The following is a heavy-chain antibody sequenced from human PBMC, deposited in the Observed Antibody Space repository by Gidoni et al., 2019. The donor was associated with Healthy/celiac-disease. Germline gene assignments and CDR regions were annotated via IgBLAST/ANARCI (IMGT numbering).Heavy chain of an antibody. Sequence: QVQLQQWGAGLLTPSETLSLTCAVYGASFSGYYWSWIRQPPGKGLEWIGEINHRGSTNYNPTLKSRVTISVDTSKNQFSLKLSSVTAADTAVYYCAGERPYCSGGSCRVGMDVWGQGTTVTVSS. CDR3: AGERPYCSGGSCRVGMDV. CDR1: GASFSGYY. D-gene: IGHD2-15*01. V-gene: IGHV4-34*01. CDR2: INHRGST. J-gene: IGHJ6*02.